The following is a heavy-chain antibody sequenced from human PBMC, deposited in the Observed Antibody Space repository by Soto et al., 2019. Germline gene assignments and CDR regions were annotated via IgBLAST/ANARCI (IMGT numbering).Heavy chain of an antibody. CDR2: INPSGGST. CDR1: GYTFTSYY. CDR3: ASLPLGYCSGGSCYSDY. V-gene: IGHV1-46*01. Sequence: QVQLVQSGAEVKKPGASVKVSCKASGYTFTSYYMHWVRQAPGQGLEWMGIINPSGGSTSYAQKFQCRVTMTRDTSTSTVYMGLSSLRSEDTAVYYCASLPLGYCSGGSCYSDYWGQGTLVTVSS. D-gene: IGHD2-15*01. J-gene: IGHJ4*02.